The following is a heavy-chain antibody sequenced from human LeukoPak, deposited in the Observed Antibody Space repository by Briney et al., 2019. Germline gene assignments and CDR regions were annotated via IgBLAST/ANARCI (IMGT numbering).Heavy chain of an antibody. CDR3: ASVSGEPDPSFDY. J-gene: IGHJ4*02. CDR2: INHSGST. CDR1: GGSFSGYY. Sequence: SETPSLTCAVYGGSFSGYYWSWIRQPPGKGLEWIGEINHSGSTNYNPSLKSRVTISVDTSKNQFSLKLSSVTAADTAVYYCASVSGEPDPSFDYWGQGTLVTVSS. V-gene: IGHV4-34*01. D-gene: IGHD7-27*01.